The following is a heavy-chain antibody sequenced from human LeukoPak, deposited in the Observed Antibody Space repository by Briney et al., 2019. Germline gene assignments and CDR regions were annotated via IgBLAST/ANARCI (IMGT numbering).Heavy chain of an antibody. Sequence: PSETLSLTCAVYGGSFSGYYWSWIRQHPGKGLEWIGEINHSGSTNYNPSLKSRVTISVDTSKNQFSLKLSSVTAADTAVYYCARGRDYVWGSRRNWFDPWGQGTLVTVSS. CDR2: INHSGST. V-gene: IGHV4-34*01. D-gene: IGHD3-16*01. CDR3: ARGRDYVWGSRRNWFDP. J-gene: IGHJ5*02. CDR1: GGSFSGYY.